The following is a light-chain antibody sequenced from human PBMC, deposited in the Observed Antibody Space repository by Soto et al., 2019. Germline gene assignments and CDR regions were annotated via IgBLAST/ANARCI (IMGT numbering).Light chain of an antibody. Sequence: QSVLTQPPSMSGAPGQRVTISCTGGSSNIGAGFDVHWYQQLPGTAPKLLIYDNTERPSGVPDRFSGAKSGTSASLAITGLQAEDEADYYCQSYDSSFYVFGTGTKVTVL. V-gene: IGLV1-40*01. CDR2: DNT. CDR3: QSYDSSFYV. J-gene: IGLJ1*01. CDR1: SSNIGAGFD.